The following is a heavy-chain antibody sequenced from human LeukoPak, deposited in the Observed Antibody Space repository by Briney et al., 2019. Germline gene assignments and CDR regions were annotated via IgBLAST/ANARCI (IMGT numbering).Heavy chain of an antibody. CDR1: GYTFTGYY. J-gene: IGHJ4*02. CDR3: ARGVYCSSTSCRETYYFDY. D-gene: IGHD2-2*01. Sequence: VASVKVSCKASGYTFTGYYMHWVRQAPGQGLEWMGGIIPIFGTANYAQKFQGRVTITTDESTSTAYMELSSLRSEDTAVYYCARGVYCSSTSCRETYYFDYWGQGTLVTVSS. V-gene: IGHV1-69*05. CDR2: IIPIFGTA.